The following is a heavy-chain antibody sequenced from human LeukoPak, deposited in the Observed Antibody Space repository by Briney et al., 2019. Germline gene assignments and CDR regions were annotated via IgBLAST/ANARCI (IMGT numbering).Heavy chain of an antibody. J-gene: IGHJ5*02. D-gene: IGHD2-15*01. V-gene: IGHV1-18*01. CDR1: GGTFSSYA. CDR3: ARGGLVVVVAATPSTTPGLLHWLDP. Sequence: GASVKVSCKASGGTFSSYAISWVRQAPGQGLEWMGWISAYNGNTKYAQKVLGRVTMTTDTSTSTAYMELRSLRSDDTAVYYCARGGLVVVVAATPSTTPGLLHWLDPWGQGTLVSVSS. CDR2: ISAYNGNT.